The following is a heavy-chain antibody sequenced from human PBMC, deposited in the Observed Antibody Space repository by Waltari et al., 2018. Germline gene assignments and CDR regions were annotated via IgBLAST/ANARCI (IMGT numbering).Heavy chain of an antibody. J-gene: IGHJ4*02. D-gene: IGHD3-3*01. CDR1: GFHFGDHA. CDR2: IRTKTYGGTT. CDR3: TRDYDFWSGYPLLDY. V-gene: IGHV3-49*04. Sequence: EVQLVESGGGLVQPGRSLTLSCLTSGFHFGDHAMSWVRQAPGKGLEWVGYIRTKTYGGTTEYAASVKGRFTISRDDSKTIAYLQMSSLKIEDTAVYYCTRDYDFWSGYPLLDYWGQGTLVTVSS.